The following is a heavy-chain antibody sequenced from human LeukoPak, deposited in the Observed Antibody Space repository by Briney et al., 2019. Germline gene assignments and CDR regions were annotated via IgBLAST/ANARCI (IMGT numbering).Heavy chain of an antibody. D-gene: IGHD6-13*01. J-gene: IGHJ4*02. CDR3: ARGQLVQDY. Sequence: GGSLRLSCAASGFTFSSYWMRWVRQAPGEGLGWVANIKQDGSEKYYVDSVKGRFTISRDNAKNSLYLQMNSLRAEDTAVYYCARGQLVQDYWGQGTLVTVSS. CDR1: GFTFSSYW. CDR2: IKQDGSEK. V-gene: IGHV3-7*03.